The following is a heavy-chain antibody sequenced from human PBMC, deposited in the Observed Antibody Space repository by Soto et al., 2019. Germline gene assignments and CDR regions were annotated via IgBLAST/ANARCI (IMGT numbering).Heavy chain of an antibody. J-gene: IGHJ6*02. V-gene: IGHV3-13*01. CDR2: IGTAGDT. D-gene: IGHD2-2*01. CDR3: ARYSSSTSCPNSYYGMDV. CDR1: GFTFSSYD. Sequence: EVQLVESGGGLVQPGGSLRLSCAASGFTFSSYDMHWVRQATGKGLEWVSGIGTAGDTYYPGSVKGRFTISRENAKNSLYLQMNSLRAEDTAVYYCARYSSSTSCPNSYYGMDVWGQGTTVSVSS.